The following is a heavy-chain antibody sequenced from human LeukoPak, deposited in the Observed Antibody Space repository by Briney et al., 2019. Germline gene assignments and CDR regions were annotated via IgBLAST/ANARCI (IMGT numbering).Heavy chain of an antibody. D-gene: IGHD6-19*01. CDR3: AKVRWDNSGWYYLDN. CDR2: IQYDGSNK. Sequence: GGSLRLSCAASGFTFSSYGMHWVRQAPGKGLEWVTFIQYDGSNKYYADSVKGRFTISRDNSKNTLYLQMNSLTDEDTAVYYCAKVRWDNSGWYYLDNWGQGTLVTVSS. V-gene: IGHV3-30*02. J-gene: IGHJ4*02. CDR1: GFTFSSYG.